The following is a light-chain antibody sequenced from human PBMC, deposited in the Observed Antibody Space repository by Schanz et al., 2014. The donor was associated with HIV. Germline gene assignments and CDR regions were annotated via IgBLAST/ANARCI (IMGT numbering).Light chain of an antibody. CDR1: TSDVGSYNL. CDR3: SSYTSSDTHV. CDR2: EVS. V-gene: IGLV2-14*02. Sequence: QSALTQPASVSGSPGQSITISCTGTTSDVGSYNLVSWYQQQPGKAPKVMIYEVSKRPSGVSNRFSGSKSGNTASLTIYGLQAEDEADYYCSSYTSSDTHVFGTGTKLTVL. J-gene: IGLJ1*01.